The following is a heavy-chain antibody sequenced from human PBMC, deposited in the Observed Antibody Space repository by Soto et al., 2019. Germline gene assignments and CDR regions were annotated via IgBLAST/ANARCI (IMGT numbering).Heavy chain of an antibody. CDR1: GGSFSGYY. Sequence: QVQLQQWGAGLLKPSETLSLTCAVYGGSFSGYYWIWIRQPPGKGLEWIGEINHSGSTNYNPSLTGRVTISLGTAMSQFSLKLSAEAAADPGVYYLASSWDSSRWPRSEPKGEGGEYWGEGTLVAVSS. J-gene: IGHJ4*02. CDR3: ASSWDSSRWPRSEPKGEGGEY. D-gene: IGHD6-13*01. V-gene: IGHV4-34*01. CDR2: INHSGST.